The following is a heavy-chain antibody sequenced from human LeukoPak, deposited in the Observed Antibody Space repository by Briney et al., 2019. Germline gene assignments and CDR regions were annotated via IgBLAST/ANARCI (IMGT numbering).Heavy chain of an antibody. Sequence: LETLSLTCAVSGGSFSGHYWSWIRQSPGQGLEWIGEITERGSTNYNPSLKSRVTISRDTSKNHFSLKVSSVTAADTAVYYCARGPITEDGTFHSPNAWGQGTLVTVSS. CDR1: GGSFSGHY. CDR3: ARGPITEDGTFHSPNA. V-gene: IGHV4-34*01. J-gene: IGHJ5*02. CDR2: ITERGST. D-gene: IGHD1-1*01.